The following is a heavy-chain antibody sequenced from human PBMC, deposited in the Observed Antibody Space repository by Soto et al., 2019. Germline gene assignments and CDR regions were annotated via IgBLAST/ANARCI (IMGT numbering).Heavy chain of an antibody. J-gene: IGHJ5*02. CDR1: GFTFRSFT. CDR2: ISSNSAYI. Sequence: GGSLRLSCAASGFTFRSFTMNWVRQAPGKGLEWVSTISSNSAYIYYTDALRGRFTISRDNAKNSLHLQMNSLRAEDTAVSYCTRDESRDSSARGWFDPWGPGTLVTVSS. CDR3: TRDESRDSSARGWFDP. D-gene: IGHD6-13*01. V-gene: IGHV3-21*01.